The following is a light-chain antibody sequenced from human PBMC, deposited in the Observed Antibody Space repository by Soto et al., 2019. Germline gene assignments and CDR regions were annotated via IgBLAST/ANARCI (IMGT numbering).Light chain of an antibody. CDR2: DVT. J-gene: IGLJ2*01. CDR1: SSDVGGYNY. V-gene: IGLV2-11*01. Sequence: QSVLTQPRSVSGSPGQSVTISCTGTSSDVGGYNYVSWYQQHPGKAPKLMLYDVTKRPSGVPDRFSSSKSGNTASLTISGLLAEDEADYYCCSYAGSYTFEVFGGGTKLTVL. CDR3: CSYAGSYTFEV.